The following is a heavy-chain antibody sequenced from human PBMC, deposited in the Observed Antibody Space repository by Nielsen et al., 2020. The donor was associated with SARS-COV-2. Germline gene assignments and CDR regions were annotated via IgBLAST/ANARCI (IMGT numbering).Heavy chain of an antibody. CDR3: ARGGSGSYLGFDY. CDR2: IYYSGST. Sequence: SETLSLTCTVSGGSISSSSYYWGWIRQPPGKGLEWIGSIYYSGSTYYNPSLKSRVTISVDTSKNQFSLKLSSVTAADTAVYYCARGGSGSYLGFDYWGQGTLVTVSS. J-gene: IGHJ4*02. V-gene: IGHV4-39*01. CDR1: GGSISSSSYY. D-gene: IGHD1-26*01.